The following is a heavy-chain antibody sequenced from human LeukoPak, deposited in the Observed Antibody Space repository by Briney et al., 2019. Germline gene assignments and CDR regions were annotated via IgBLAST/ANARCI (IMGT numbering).Heavy chain of an antibody. J-gene: IGHJ4*02. CDR2: INHSGST. V-gene: IGHV4-34*01. Sequence: SETLSLTCAVHGGAFSGYCWSWIRQPPGKGLKWIGEINHSGSTHYNPSLKSRVTISVDTSKNQFSLKLSSVTAADTAVYYYARVRRRDGYDPNRYFDYGGQGTLVTVSS. CDR1: GGAFSGYC. CDR3: ARVRRRDGYDPNRYFDY. D-gene: IGHD5-12*01.